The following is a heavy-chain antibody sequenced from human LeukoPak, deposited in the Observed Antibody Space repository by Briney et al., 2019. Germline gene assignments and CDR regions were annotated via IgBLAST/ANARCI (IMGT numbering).Heavy chain of an antibody. D-gene: IGHD3-22*01. CDR3: AKDRGRYYDSSGYYWGYYFDS. J-gene: IGHJ4*02. CDR2: ITGSGGST. Sequence: GGSLRLSCAASGFIFSNYAVNWVRQAPGKGLEWVSTITGSGGSTFYADSVKGRFTISRDNSMDTLYLQMSSLRAEDTAVYYCAKDRGRYYDSSGYYWGYYFDSWGQGILVTVST. CDR1: GFIFSNYA. V-gene: IGHV3-23*01.